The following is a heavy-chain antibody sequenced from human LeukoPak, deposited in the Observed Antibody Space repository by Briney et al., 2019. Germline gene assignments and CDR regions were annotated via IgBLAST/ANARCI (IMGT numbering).Heavy chain of an antibody. D-gene: IGHD1-26*01. V-gene: IGHV1-18*01. Sequence: ASVKVSCKASGYTFTSYGISWVRQAPGQGLEWMGWISAYNGNTNYAQKLQGRVTITADKSTSTAYMELSSLRSEDTAVYYCARELYSGSYFYWFDPWGQGTLVTVSS. CDR3: ARELYSGSYFYWFDP. CDR1: GYTFTSYG. CDR2: ISAYNGNT. J-gene: IGHJ5*02.